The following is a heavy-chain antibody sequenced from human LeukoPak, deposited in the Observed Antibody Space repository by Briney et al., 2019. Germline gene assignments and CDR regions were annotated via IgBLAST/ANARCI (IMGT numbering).Heavy chain of an antibody. D-gene: IGHD7-27*01. CDR2: IYYNGRT. CDR1: GDSINNNNYY. CDR3: ARDQITGDPHSPYFDY. V-gene: IGHV4-39*07. J-gene: IGHJ4*02. Sequence: SETLSLTCTVSGDSINNNNYYWGWIRQPPGKGLEWIGNIYYNGRTYYSPSLKSRGTISVDTSNNQFSLKLSSVIAADTAVYYCARDQITGDPHSPYFDYWGQGTLVTVSS.